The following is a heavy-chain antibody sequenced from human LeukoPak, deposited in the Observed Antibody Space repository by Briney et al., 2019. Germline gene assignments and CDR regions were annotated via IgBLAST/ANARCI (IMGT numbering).Heavy chain of an antibody. D-gene: IGHD3-10*01. CDR1: GYSISSGYY. CDR2: IYHSGST. CDR3: ARTYGSGSYPKRYFDY. Sequence: SETLSLTCAVSGYSISSGYYWGWIRQPPGKGLEWIESIYHSGSTYYNPSLKSRVTISVDTSKNQFSLKLSSVTAADTAVYYCARTYGSGSYPKRYFDYWGQGTLVTVSS. V-gene: IGHV4-38-2*01. J-gene: IGHJ4*02.